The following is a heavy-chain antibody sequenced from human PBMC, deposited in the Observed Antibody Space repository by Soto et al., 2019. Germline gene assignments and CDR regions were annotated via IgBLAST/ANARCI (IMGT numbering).Heavy chain of an antibody. CDR1: GFTFSSYA. V-gene: IGHV3-23*01. D-gene: IGHD3-3*01. J-gene: IGHJ3*02. CDR2: IRSSGNRT. CDR3: ARFGSGSDAFDI. Sequence: LRLSCAASGFTFSSYAMNWVRQAPGKGLEWVSGIRSSGNRTDYADSAKGRFTISRDNSKYTLYLQMNSLRAEDTAIYYCARFGSGSDAFDIWGQGTMVTVSS.